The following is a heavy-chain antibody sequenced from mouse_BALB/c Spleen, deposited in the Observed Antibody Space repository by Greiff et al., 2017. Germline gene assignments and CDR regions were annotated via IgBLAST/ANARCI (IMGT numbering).Heavy chain of an antibody. D-gene: IGHD1-1*01. J-gene: IGHJ3*01. CDR2: ISSGGSYT. V-gene: IGHV5-9-4*01. Sequence: EVKVVESGGGLVKPGGSLKLSCAASGFTFSSYAMSWVRQSPEKRLEWVAEISSGGSYTYYPDTVTGRFTISRDNAKNTLYLEMSSLRSEDTAMYYGAREYYGSSSWFAYWGQGTLVTVSA. CDR3: AREYYGSSSWFAY. CDR1: GFTFSSYA.